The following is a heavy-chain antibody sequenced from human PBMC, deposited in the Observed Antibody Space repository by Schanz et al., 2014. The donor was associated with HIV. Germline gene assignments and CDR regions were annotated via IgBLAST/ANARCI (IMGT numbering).Heavy chain of an antibody. CDR3: AKFLRKYDYYGMDV. Sequence: QVQLVESGGGVVQPGRSLRLSCATSGFTFSACGMHWVRQAPGKGLEWVAVISFDGSNKYYADSVKGRFTISRDNSMNTLYLQMNSLRAEDTAVYYCAKFLRKYDYYGMDVWGQGTTVTVSS. CDR1: GFTFSACG. J-gene: IGHJ6*02. CDR2: ISFDGSNK. V-gene: IGHV3-30*18.